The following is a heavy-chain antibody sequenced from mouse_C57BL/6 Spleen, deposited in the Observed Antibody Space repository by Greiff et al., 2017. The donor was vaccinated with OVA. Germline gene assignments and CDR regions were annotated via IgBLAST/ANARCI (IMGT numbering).Heavy chain of an antibody. D-gene: IGHD1-1*01. CDR3: ARGDYYGSSLYYVDY. V-gene: IGHV1-59*01. J-gene: IGHJ2*01. CDR2: IDPSDSYT. CDR1: GYTFTSYW. Sequence: QVQLQQPGAELVRPGTSVKLSCKASGYTFTSYWMHWVKQRPGQGLEWIGVIDPSDSYTNYNQKFKGKATLTVDTSSSTAYMQLSSLTSEDSAVYYCARGDYYGSSLYYVDYWGQGTTLTVSS.